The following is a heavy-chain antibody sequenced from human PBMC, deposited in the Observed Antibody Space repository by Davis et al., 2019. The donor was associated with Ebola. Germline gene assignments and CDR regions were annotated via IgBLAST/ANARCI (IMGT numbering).Heavy chain of an antibody. CDR1: GYTFTSYG. CDR3: AANDIVVVVAATDYYYYGMDV. V-gene: IGHV1-18*04. J-gene: IGHJ6*02. CDR2: ISAYNGNT. D-gene: IGHD2-15*01. Sequence: ASVKVSCKASGYTFTSYGISWVRQAPGQGLEWMGWISAYNGNTNYAQKLQGRVTMTTDTSTSTAYMELRSLRSDDTAVYYCAANDIVVVVAATDYYYYGMDVWGQGTTVTVSS.